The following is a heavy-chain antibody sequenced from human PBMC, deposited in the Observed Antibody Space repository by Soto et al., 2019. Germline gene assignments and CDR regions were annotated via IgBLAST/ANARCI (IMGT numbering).Heavy chain of an antibody. Sequence: EVQVVESGGGLVQPGGSLRLSCAASGFTVSSDYMSWVRQAPGKGLEWVSVIYSDGGSYYAECVKGSFTISRDNSKNTLNLQSNSLRAEDTDVHHCTRSSWDHRGQGTLVTVSS. CDR2: IYSDGGS. CDR3: TRSSWDH. CDR1: GFTVSSDY. V-gene: IGHV3-66*01. J-gene: IGHJ4*02.